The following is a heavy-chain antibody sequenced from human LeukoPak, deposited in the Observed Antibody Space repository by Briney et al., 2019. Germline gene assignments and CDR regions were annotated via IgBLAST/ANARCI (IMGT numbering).Heavy chain of an antibody. D-gene: IGHD5-18*01. J-gene: IGHJ4*02. V-gene: IGHV7-4-1*02. CDR2: INTNTGNP. CDR3: GRDPRLGIRGYTYGYFDY. CDR1: GYTFTSYA. Sequence: EASVKVSCKASGYTFTSYAMNWVRQAPGQGLEWMGWINTNTGNPTYAQGFTGRFVFSLDTSVSTAYLQISGLKADDTAVYYCGRDPRLGIRGYTYGYFDYWGQGTLVTVSS.